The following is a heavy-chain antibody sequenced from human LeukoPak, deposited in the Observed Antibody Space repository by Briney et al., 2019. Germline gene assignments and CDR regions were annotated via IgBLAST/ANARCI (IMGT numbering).Heavy chain of an antibody. V-gene: IGHV3-7*01. CDR2: INPDGNKK. J-gene: IGHJ4*02. Sequence: SGGYLRLSCTVSELTFSNSRLDWVRQAPGKGLEWVASINPDGNKKYSADSVKGRFTISRDNAENSLYLQMNSLRVEDTAFYYCARDLAYSRLDYWGQGMLVTVSS. CDR3: ARDLAYSRLDY. CDR1: ELTFSNSR. D-gene: IGHD5-18*01.